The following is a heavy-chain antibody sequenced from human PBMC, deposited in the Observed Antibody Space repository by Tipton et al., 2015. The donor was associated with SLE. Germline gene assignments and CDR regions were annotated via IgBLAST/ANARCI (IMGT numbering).Heavy chain of an antibody. Sequence: TLSLTCTVSGGSISRYYWGWIRQPAGKGLEWIGRIYTGGNTKYNPSLESRVTLLVDASKDQFSLRLTSVPAADTAVYYCVVCSPSSCSYFDYWGQGRLVTVSS. V-gene: IGHV4-4*07. CDR1: GGSISRYY. CDR3: VVCSPSSCSYFDY. J-gene: IGHJ4*02. D-gene: IGHD2-2*01. CDR2: IYTGGNT.